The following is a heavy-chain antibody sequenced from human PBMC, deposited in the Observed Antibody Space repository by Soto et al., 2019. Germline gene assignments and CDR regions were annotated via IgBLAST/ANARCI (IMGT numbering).Heavy chain of an antibody. CDR3: ARGVSGDYYYYGMDV. V-gene: IGHV1-69*02. Sequence: QVQLVQSGAEVKKPGSSVKVSCKASGDTFSSYTISWVRQAPGQGLEWMGRIIPMLAMTNHAHKFQGRVTITADKSTGTAYMDLSSLRSEDTAVYYCARGVSGDYYYYGMDVWGQGTTVTVSS. CDR2: IIPMLAMT. CDR1: GDTFSSYT. J-gene: IGHJ6*02. D-gene: IGHD1-26*01.